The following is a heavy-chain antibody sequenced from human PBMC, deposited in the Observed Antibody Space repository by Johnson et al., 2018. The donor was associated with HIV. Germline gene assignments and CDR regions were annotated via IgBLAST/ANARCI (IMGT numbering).Heavy chain of an antibody. V-gene: IGHV3-30*02. J-gene: IGHJ3*02. CDR1: GFTFSSYG. D-gene: IGHD2-15*01. CDR2: IRYDGSNK. CDR3: ARELIGYCSGGSCLPDAFDI. Sequence: QVQVVESGGGVVQPGGSLRLSCAASGFTFSSYGMHWVRQAPGKGLEWVAFIRYDGSNKYYADSVTGRFTISRDNSKNTLYLQMNSLRAEDTAVYYCARELIGYCSGGSCLPDAFDIWGQGTMVTVSS.